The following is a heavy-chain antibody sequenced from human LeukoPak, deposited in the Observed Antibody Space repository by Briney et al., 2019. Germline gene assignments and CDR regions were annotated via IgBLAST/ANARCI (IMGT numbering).Heavy chain of an antibody. CDR2: IYYSGST. Sequence: SETLSLTCTVSGGSISSYYWSWIRQPPGKGLEWIGYIYYSGSTNYNPSLKSRVTISVDTSKNQFSLKLSSVTAADTAVYSCARHVIAGIKAADYWGQGTLVTVSS. J-gene: IGHJ4*02. CDR3: ARHVIAGIKAADY. V-gene: IGHV4-59*08. D-gene: IGHD6-13*01. CDR1: GGSISSYY.